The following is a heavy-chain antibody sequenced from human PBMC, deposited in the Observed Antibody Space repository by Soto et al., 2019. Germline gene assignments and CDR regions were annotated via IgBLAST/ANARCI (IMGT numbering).Heavy chain of an antibody. J-gene: IGHJ4*02. CDR1: GFTFSSYA. CDR2: ISYDGSNN. V-gene: IGHV3-30-3*01. Sequence: QVQLVESGGGVVQPGRSLRLSCAASGFTFSSYAMHWVRQAPGKGLEWVAVISYDGSNNYYADSVKGRFTISRDNSKNTLYLQMNSLRAEDTAVYYCASSGPFDYWGQGTLVTVSS. D-gene: IGHD1-26*01. CDR3: ASSGPFDY.